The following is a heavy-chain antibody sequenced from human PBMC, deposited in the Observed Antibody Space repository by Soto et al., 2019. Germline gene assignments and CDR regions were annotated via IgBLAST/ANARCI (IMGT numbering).Heavy chain of an antibody. CDR3: ARDKPTAYCGVDCEAGGYFDY. D-gene: IGHD2-21*01. J-gene: IGHJ4*02. V-gene: IGHV3-33*01. CDR2: IWYDGSNK. CDR1: GFTFSSYG. Sequence: QVQLVESGGGVVQPGRSLRLSCAASGFTFSSYGMHWVRQAPGKGLEWVAVIWYDGSNKYYADSVKGRFTISRDNSKNTLYLQMNSLRAEDTAVYYCARDKPTAYCGVDCEAGGYFDYWGQGTLVTVSS.